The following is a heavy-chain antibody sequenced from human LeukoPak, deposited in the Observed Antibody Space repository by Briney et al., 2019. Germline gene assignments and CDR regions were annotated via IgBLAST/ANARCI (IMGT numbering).Heavy chain of an antibody. Sequence: PSETLSLTCTVSGGSISSYYWSWIRQPPGKGLEWIGYIYYSGSTNYNPSLKSRVTISVDTSKNQFSLKLSSVTAADTAVYYCARGSCCSSTSCYARAFDTWGQRAMVTVSS. CDR1: GGSISSYY. CDR3: ARGSCCSSTSCYARAFDT. V-gene: IGHV4-59*01. J-gene: IGHJ3*02. CDR2: IYYSGST. D-gene: IGHD2-2*01.